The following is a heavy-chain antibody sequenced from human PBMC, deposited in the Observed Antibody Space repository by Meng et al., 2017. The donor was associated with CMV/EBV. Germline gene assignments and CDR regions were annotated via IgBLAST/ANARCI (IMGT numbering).Heavy chain of an antibody. CDR1: GFTFSSYG. D-gene: IGHD6-6*01. V-gene: IGHV3-33*06. CDR3: AKDAAARRSYYYYGMDV. CDR2: IWYDGSNK. Sequence: GESLKISCAASGFTFSSYGMHWVRQAPGKGLEWVAVIWYDGSNKYYADSVKGRFTISRDNSKNTLYLQMNSLRAEATAVYYWAKDAAARRSYYYYGMDVWGQGTTVTVSS. J-gene: IGHJ6*02.